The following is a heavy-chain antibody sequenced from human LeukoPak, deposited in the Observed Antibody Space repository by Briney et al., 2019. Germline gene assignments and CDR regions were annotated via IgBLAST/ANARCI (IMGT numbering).Heavy chain of an antibody. D-gene: IGHD3-10*01. V-gene: IGHV3-53*01. CDR3: AREPYYPSSYYYYMDV. J-gene: IGHJ6*03. CDR1: GFPVSSNY. Sequence: GSLRLSCAASGFPVSSNYMSWVRQAPGKGLEWVSVIYSGGSTYYADSVKGRFTISRDNSKNTLYLQMNSLRAEDTAMYYCAREPYYPSSYYYYMDVWGKGTTVTVSS. CDR2: IYSGGST.